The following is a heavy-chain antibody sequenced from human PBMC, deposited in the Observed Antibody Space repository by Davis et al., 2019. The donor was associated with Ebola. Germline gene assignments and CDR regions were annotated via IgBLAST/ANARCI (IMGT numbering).Heavy chain of an antibody. V-gene: IGHV3-49*04. CDR2: IRSKAYGGTT. Sequence: PGGSLRLSCTASGFTFGDYAMSWVRKAPGKGLEWVGFIRSKAYGGTTEYAASVKGRFTNSRDDSKSIAYLQINSLKTEATAVYYCTSDFPPSGWDYYYYGMDVWGQGTTVTVSS. J-gene: IGHJ6*02. CDR3: TSDFPPSGWDYYYYGMDV. D-gene: IGHD6-19*01. CDR1: GFTFGDYA.